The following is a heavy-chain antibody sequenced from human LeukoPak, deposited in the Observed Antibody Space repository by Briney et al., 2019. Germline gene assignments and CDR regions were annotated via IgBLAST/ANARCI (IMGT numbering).Heavy chain of an antibody. J-gene: IGHJ4*02. Sequence: PGGSLRLSCAASGFTFSSYSMNWVRQAPGKGLEWVSSISRSSSYIYYADSVKGRFTISRDNAKNSLYLQMNSLRAEDTAVYYCAREGVATSPFDYWGQGTLVTVSS. V-gene: IGHV3-21*01. CDR2: ISRSSSYI. CDR3: AREGVATSPFDY. CDR1: GFTFSSYS. D-gene: IGHD5-24*01.